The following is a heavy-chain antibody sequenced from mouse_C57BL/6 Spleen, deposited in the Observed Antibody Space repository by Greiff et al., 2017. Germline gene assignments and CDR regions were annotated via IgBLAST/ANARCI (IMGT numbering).Heavy chain of an antibody. CDR1: GYTFTSYW. V-gene: IGHV1-53*01. Sequence: VQLQQPGTELVKPGASVKLSCKASGYTFTSYWMHWVKQRPGQGLEWIGNINPSNGGTNYNEKFKSKATLTVDKASSTAYMQLSSLTSEDSAVYYCARSPYDYYAMDYWGQGTSVTVSS. D-gene: IGHD6-5*01. J-gene: IGHJ4*01. CDR3: ARSPYDYYAMDY. CDR2: INPSNGGT.